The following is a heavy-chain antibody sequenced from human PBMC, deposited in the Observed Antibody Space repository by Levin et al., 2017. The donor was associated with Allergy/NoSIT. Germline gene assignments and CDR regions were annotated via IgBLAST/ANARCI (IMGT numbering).Heavy chain of an antibody. J-gene: IGHJ4*02. CDR1: GFTVSSNY. V-gene: IGHV3-53*01. CDR2: IYSGGST. Sequence: GGSLRLSCAASGFTVSSNYMSWVRQAPGKGLEWVSVIYSGGSTYYADSVKGRFTISRDNSKNTLYLQMNSLRAEDTAVYYCARGMRELLLGFDYWGQGTLVTVSS. D-gene: IGHD1-26*01. CDR3: ARGMRELLLGFDY.